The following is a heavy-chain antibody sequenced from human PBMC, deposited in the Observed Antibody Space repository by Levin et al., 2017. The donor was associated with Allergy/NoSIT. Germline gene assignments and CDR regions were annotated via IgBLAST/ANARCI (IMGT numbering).Heavy chain of an antibody. Sequence: LSLTCAASGFRFSGFWMHWVRQAPGKGLLWVSRIKGDGSDTSYADSVKGRFTISRDNAKNTLYLQMNSLRAEDTAVYYCVKDDYASIWGQGTLVTVSS. D-gene: IGHD4-17*01. CDR1: GFRFSGFW. J-gene: IGHJ3*02. CDR2: IKGDGSDT. V-gene: IGHV3-74*01. CDR3: VKDDYASI.